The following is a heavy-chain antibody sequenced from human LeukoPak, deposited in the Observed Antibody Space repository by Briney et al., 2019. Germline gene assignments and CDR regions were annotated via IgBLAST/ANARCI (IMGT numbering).Heavy chain of an antibody. Sequence: GEPLKISCKGSGYSFTSYWIGWVRQLPGKGLEWMGIIYPGDSDTRYSPSFQGQVTISADKSISTAYLQWSSLKASDTAMYYCASGHESDDSSGSAYGMDVWGQGTTVTVSS. V-gene: IGHV5-51*01. CDR2: IYPGDSDT. CDR3: ASGHESDDSSGSAYGMDV. CDR1: GYSFTSYW. D-gene: IGHD3-22*01. J-gene: IGHJ6*02.